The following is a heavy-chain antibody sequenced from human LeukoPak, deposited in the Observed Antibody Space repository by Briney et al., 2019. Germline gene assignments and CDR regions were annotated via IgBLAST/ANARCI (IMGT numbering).Heavy chain of an antibody. CDR1: GYSFASDW. CDR3: ARRELTPKRFFDF. D-gene: IGHD3-10*01. CDR2: IYPGDSDT. Sequence: GESVKISCKGSGYSFASDWIAWVRQMRVKGLEWMGIIYPGDSDTKYSPSFQGQVTMSADRSIRTAYLQWSSLKASDTAMYYCARRELTPKRFFDFWGQGTLVTVSS. J-gene: IGHJ4*02. V-gene: IGHV5-51*01.